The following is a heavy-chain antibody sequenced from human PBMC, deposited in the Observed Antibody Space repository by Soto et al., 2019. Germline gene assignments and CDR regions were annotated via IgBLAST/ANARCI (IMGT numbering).Heavy chain of an antibody. V-gene: IGHV1-18*01. D-gene: IGHD1-26*01. CDR1: GYTFTSYS. CDR2: INTYNGNT. Sequence: QVQLVQSGGEVKKPGASVKVSCKASGYTFTSYSINWVRQAPGQGLEWMGWINTYNGNTKYEQTLQGRVTMTTDSTTSTAYMELRSLRPDDTAVYYCARDGMFSGTSYYFELWGRGTLVTVSS. CDR3: ARDGMFSGTSYYFEL. J-gene: IGHJ2*01.